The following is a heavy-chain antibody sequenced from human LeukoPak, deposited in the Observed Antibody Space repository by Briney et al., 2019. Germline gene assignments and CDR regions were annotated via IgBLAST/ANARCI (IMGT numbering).Heavy chain of an antibody. J-gene: IGHJ6*03. CDR3: ARGRQDVTMIVVVMTAVSYYLDV. V-gene: IGHV4-34*01. CDR1: GGSFSGYY. CDR2: MNPSGST. D-gene: IGHD3-22*01. Sequence: PSETLSLTCAVYGGSFSGYYWTWIRQTPEKGLEWIGEMNPSGSTSYNPSLKSRVTISVDTSKNQFSLKLSSVTAADTAVYYCARGRQDVTMIVVVMTAVSYYLDVGGKGTTVTVS.